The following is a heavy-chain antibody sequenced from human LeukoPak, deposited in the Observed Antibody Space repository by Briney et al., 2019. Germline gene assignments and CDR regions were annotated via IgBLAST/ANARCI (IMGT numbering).Heavy chain of an antibody. Sequence: SQTLSLTCAISGDSVSSNSAAWNWIRQSPSRGLEWLGRTYYRSEWYNDYAVSVKSRITINPDTSKNQFSPQLNSVTPEDTAVYYCARGGQWLVLRAFDIWGQGTMVTVSS. J-gene: IGHJ3*02. V-gene: IGHV6-1*01. CDR2: TYYRSEWYN. CDR1: GDSVSSNSAA. D-gene: IGHD6-19*01. CDR3: ARGGQWLVLRAFDI.